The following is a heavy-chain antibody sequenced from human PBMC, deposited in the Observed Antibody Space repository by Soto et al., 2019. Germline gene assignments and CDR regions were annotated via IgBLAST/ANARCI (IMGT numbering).Heavy chain of an antibody. CDR1: GGSFSGFY. Sequence: QVQLQQWGAGLLKPSETLSLTCAVYGGSFSGFYWSWIRQPPGKGLEWNGEINHSGSTNYNPSLQSRVTISVDPSKNQCALKLSSVAAADTAVYYCARGLIAARGWGLGYWGQGTLVTVSS. D-gene: IGHD6-6*01. V-gene: IGHV4-34*01. CDR2: INHSGST. J-gene: IGHJ4*02. CDR3: ARGLIAARGWGLGY.